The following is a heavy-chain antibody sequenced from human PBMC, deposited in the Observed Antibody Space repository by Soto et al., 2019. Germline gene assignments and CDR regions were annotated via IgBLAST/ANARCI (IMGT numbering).Heavy chain of an antibody. CDR2: ISYDGSNK. J-gene: IGHJ4*02. CDR1: GFTFISYA. CDR3: ARQQQLVDGYFDY. V-gene: IGHV3-30-3*01. D-gene: IGHD6-13*01. Sequence: LRLSCAASGFTFISYAMHWVRQAPGKGLEWVAVISYDGSNKYYADSVKGRFTISRDNSKNTLYLQMNSLRAEDTAVYYCARQQQLVDGYFDYWGQGTLVTVSS.